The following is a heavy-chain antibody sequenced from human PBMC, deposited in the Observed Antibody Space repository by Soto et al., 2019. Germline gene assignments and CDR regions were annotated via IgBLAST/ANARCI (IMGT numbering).Heavy chain of an antibody. CDR1: GGSVSSGSYY. CDR3: ASHSSGYIFDY. CDR2: IYYSGST. V-gene: IGHV4-31*03. D-gene: IGHD3-22*01. Sequence: SETLSLTCTVSGGSVSSGSYYWSWNRQHPGKGLEWIGYIYYSGSTYYNPSLKSRVTISVDTSKNQFSLKLSSVTAADTAVYYCASHSSGYIFDYWGQGTLVTVSS. J-gene: IGHJ4*02.